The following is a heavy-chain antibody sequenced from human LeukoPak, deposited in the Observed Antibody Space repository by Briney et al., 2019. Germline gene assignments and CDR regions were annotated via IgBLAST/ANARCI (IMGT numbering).Heavy chain of an antibody. J-gene: IGHJ4*02. V-gene: IGHV4-34*01. CDR1: GGSFSGYY. Sequence: SETLSLTCAVYGGSFSGYYWSWIRQPPGKGLEWIGEINHSGSTNYNPSLKSRVTISVDTSKNQLSLKLSSVTAADTAVYYCARHPRHSNGRNFDYWGQGTLVTVSS. D-gene: IGHD6-19*01. CDR2: INHSGST. CDR3: ARHPRHSNGRNFDY.